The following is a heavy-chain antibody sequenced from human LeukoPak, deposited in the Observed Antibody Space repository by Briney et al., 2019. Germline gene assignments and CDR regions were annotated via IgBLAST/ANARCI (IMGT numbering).Heavy chain of an antibody. CDR1: GFTVSSNY. CDR2: IYSGGST. V-gene: IGHV3-53*01. J-gene: IGHJ4*02. Sequence: GGSLRLSCAASGFTVSSNYMSWVRQAPGKGLEWVSVIYSGGSTYYADSVKVRFTISRDNSKNTLYLQMNSLRAEDTAVYYCARAGPQFEGFDYWGQGTLVTVSS. CDR3: ARAGPQFEGFDY. D-gene: IGHD5-24*01.